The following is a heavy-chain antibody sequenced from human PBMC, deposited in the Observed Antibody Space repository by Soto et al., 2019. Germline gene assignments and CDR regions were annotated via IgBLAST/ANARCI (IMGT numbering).Heavy chain of an antibody. CDR2: IFYTGTT. CDR1: GGSINYNSYH. J-gene: IGHJ4*02. Sequence: SETLSLTCSVSGGSINYNSYHWGWIRQPPGQGLEWIGSIFYTGTTFYNPSLESRVTMSVDTSKNSFSLHLTSVTAADTAVYFCARLVVVAPVANVWGQGTLVTASS. D-gene: IGHD2-2*01. V-gene: IGHV4-39*02. CDR3: ARLVVVAPVANV.